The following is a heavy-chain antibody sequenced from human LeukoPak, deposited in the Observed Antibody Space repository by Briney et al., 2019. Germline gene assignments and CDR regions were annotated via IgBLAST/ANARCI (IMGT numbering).Heavy chain of an antibody. CDR2: ISAYNGNT. J-gene: IGHJ3*02. CDR3: ARVFTMIVGPVSDDAFDI. CDR1: GYTFTSYG. V-gene: IGHV1-18*01. D-gene: IGHD3-22*01. Sequence: GASVKVSCKASGYTFTSYGISWVRQAPGQGLEWMGWISAYNGNTNYAQKLQGRVTMTTDTSTSTAYMELRSLRSDDTAVYYCARVFTMIVGPVSDDAFDIWGQGTMVTVSS.